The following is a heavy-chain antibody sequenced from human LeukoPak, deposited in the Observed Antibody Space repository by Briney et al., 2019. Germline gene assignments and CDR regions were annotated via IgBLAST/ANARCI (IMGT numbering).Heavy chain of an antibody. CDR2: TYYRSKWYN. CDR1: GDSVSSNSAA. J-gene: IGHJ6*02. V-gene: IGHV6-1*01. D-gene: IGHD3-22*01. CDR3: ARDSLGDYYDSSGPYYYYGMDV. Sequence: SRTLSLTCAISGDSVSSNSAAWNWIRQSPSRGLEWLGRTYYRSKWYNDYAVSVKSRITINPDTSKNQFSLQLNSVTPEDTAVYYCARDSLGDYYDSSGPYYYYGMDVWGQGTTVTVSS.